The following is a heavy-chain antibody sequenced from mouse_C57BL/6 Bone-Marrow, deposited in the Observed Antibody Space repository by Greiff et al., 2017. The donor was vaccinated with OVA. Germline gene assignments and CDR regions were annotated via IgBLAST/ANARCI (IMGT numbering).Heavy chain of an antibody. D-gene: IGHD2-12*01. CDR1: GFTFSSYG. Sequence: DVQRVESGGDLVKPGGSLKLSCAASGFTFSSYGMSWVRQTPDKRLEWVATISSGGSYTYYPDSVKGRFTISRDNAKNTLYLQMSSLKSEDTAMYYCARLRRETYYAMDYWGQGTSVTVSS. CDR2: ISSGGSYT. J-gene: IGHJ4*01. V-gene: IGHV5-6*01. CDR3: ARLRRETYYAMDY.